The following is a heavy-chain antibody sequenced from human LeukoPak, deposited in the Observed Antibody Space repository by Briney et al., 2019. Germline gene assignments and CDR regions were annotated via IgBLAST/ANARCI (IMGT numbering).Heavy chain of an antibody. CDR2: IKSKTDGGTT. D-gene: IGHD2-15*01. CDR3: TTVGIVVVVAAAGFGDV. V-gene: IGHV3-15*01. J-gene: IGHJ6*04. Sequence: ETLSLTCAVYGGSFSGYYWSWIRQAPGKGLEWVGRIKSKTDGGTTDYAAPVKGRFTISRDDSKNTLYLQMNSLKTEDTAVYYCTTVGIVVVVAAAGFGDVWGKGTTVTISS. CDR1: GGSFSGYY.